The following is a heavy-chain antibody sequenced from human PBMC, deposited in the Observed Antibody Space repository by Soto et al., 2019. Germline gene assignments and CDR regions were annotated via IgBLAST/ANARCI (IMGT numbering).Heavy chain of an antibody. J-gene: IGHJ6*03. CDR2: IWYDGSNK. CDR3: ARTGYCSSTSCYAFYYYYYMDV. D-gene: IGHD2-2*01. Sequence: GGSLRLSCAASGFTFSSYGMHWVRQAPGKGLEWVAVIWYDGSNKYYADSVKGRFTISRDNSKNTLYLQMNSLRAEDTAVYYCARTGYCSSTSCYAFYYYYYMDVWGKGTTVTVSS. V-gene: IGHV3-33*01. CDR1: GFTFSSYG.